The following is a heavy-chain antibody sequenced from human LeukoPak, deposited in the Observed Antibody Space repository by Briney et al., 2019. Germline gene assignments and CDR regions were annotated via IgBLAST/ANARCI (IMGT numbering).Heavy chain of an antibody. CDR2: INSDGSTT. J-gene: IGHJ3*02. CDR3: ARRGATRVAFDI. D-gene: IGHD1-26*01. V-gene: IGHV3-74*01. Sequence: PGGSLRLSCAASGFTFSSYWMHWVRHAPGKGLVWVSRINSDGSTTSYADSVKGRFTTSRDNAKNTLYLQMNSLRAEDTAVYYCARRGATRVAFDIWGQGTMVTVSS. CDR1: GFTFSSYW.